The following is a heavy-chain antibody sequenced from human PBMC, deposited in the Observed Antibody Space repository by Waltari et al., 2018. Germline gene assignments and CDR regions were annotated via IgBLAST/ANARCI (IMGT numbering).Heavy chain of an antibody. J-gene: IGHJ2*01. D-gene: IGHD7-27*01. V-gene: IGHV4-39*01. Sequence: QLQLQESGPGLVKPSETLSLTCTASGDSVPSSSHYWGWFRQPPGKGLEWIGTFYYSVITYYNPSLKSRVTLSVDTSKNQFSLKLISVTAADTSVYFCARMGTHWFFDLWGRGTLVTVSS. CDR3: ARMGTHWFFDL. CDR2: FYYSVIT. CDR1: GDSVPSSSHY.